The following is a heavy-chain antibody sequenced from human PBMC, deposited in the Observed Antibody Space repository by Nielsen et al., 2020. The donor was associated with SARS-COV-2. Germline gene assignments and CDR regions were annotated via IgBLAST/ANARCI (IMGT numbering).Heavy chain of an antibody. J-gene: IGHJ3*02. CDR1: GFTFSGSS. CDR3: TRVNPISSSWFDALDI. V-gene: IGHV3-73*01. D-gene: IGHD6-13*01. Sequence: GESLKISCAASGFTFSGSSMHWVRQASGKGLEWIGRIRSKANIYATAYAASVKGRFTISRDDSKNTAYLQMNSLKTEDTAVYFCTRVNPISSSWFDALDIWGQGTMVTVSS. CDR2: IRSKANIYAT.